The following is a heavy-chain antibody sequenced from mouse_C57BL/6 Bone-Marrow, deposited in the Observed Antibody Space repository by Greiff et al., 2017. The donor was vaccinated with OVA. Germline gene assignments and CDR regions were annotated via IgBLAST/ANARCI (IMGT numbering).Heavy chain of an antibody. CDR1: GFSFNTYA. Sequence: EVNVVESGGGLVQPKGSLKLSCAASGFSFNTYAMNWVRQAPGMGLEWVARIRSKSNNYATYYADSGKDRFTISRDDSESMLYLHRNNLKPEDTAMYDCVGQYYGSSFDYWGQGTTLTVSS. D-gene: IGHD2-2*01. CDR3: VGQYYGSSFDY. V-gene: IGHV10-1*01. J-gene: IGHJ2*01. CDR2: IRSKSNNYAT.